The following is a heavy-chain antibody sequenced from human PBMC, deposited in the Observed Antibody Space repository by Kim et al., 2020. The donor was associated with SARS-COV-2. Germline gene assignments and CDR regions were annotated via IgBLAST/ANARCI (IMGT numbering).Heavy chain of an antibody. V-gene: IGHV3-23*01. CDR3: AKSCCTGCDAFDI. J-gene: IGHJ3*02. D-gene: IGHD2-8*02. Sequence: YYTDSVKGRFTISRDNFENTLYLQMNNLRAEDTALYYCAKSCCTGCDAFDIWGQGTLVTVSS.